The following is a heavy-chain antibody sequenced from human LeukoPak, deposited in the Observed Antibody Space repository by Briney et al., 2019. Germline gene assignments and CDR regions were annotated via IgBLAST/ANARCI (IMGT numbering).Heavy chain of an antibody. J-gene: IGHJ5*02. CDR2: IKKDGSEK. Sequence: GGSLRLSCAASGFTFSDYWMTWVRQAPGKGLERLATIKKDGSEKYYVDTVKGRFTISRDNAKNSLDLQMISLRAEDTAVYYCARGAWYGISWGQGTLVTVSS. CDR3: ARGAWYGIS. V-gene: IGHV3-7*01. CDR1: GFTFSDYW. D-gene: IGHD6-13*01.